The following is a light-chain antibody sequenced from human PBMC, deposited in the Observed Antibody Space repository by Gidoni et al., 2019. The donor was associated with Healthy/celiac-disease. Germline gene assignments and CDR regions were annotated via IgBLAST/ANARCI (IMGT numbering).Light chain of an antibody. V-gene: IGKV2-28*01. J-gene: IGKJ2*01. CDR1: QSLLHSNGYNY. CDR3: MQALQTPPT. Sequence: DLVMTQSPLSLRVTPGEPASISCRSSQSLLHSNGYNYLDWYLQKPGQSPQLLIYLGSNRASGVPDRFSGIGSGTDFTLKISRVEAEDVGVYYCMQALQTPPTFGQGTKLEIK. CDR2: LGS.